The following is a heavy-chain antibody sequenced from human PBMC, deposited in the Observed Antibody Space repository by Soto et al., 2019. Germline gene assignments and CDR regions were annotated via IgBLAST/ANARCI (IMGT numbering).Heavy chain of an antibody. Sequence: PSETLSLTCTVSGGSISSYYWSWIRQPPGKGLEWIGYIYYSGSTYYNPSLKSRVTISVDTSKNQFSLKLSSVTAADTAVYYCARRGLTILAPGSWFDPWGQGTLVTVSS. CDR1: GGSISSYY. CDR3: ARRGLTILAPGSWFDP. V-gene: IGHV4-59*04. J-gene: IGHJ5*02. D-gene: IGHD3-10*01. CDR2: IYYSGST.